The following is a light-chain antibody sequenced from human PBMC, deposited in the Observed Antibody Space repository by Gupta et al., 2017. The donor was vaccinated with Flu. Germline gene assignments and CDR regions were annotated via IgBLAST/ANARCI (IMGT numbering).Light chain of an antibody. CDR1: QSVLYSSNNKNY. J-gene: IGKJ5*01. V-gene: IGKV4-1*01. CDR3: QQYYNSPST. CDR2: WAS. Sequence: DLVMTQSPDSLTLSLGERATINCKSSQSVLYSSNNKNYLAWYQQKPGQPPKLLTHWASTRESGVPDRFSASGSGTDFTLTISSLQAEDVAVYYCQQYYNSPSTFGRGTRVQVK.